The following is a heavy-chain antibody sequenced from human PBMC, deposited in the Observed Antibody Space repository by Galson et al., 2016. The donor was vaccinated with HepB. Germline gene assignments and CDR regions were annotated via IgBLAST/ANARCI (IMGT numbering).Heavy chain of an antibody. J-gene: IGHJ4*02. V-gene: IGHV3-21*01. CDR3: TRGDGWLDY. CDR1: GFTFSSYS. CDR2: IRSINNYI. Sequence: SLRLSCAASGFTFSSYSMNWVRQAPGKGLEWVSCIRSINNYIYYADSVKGRFTISRDNAKNSLYPQMNSLRAEDTAVYYCTRGDGWLDYWGQGTLVTVSS. D-gene: IGHD5-24*01.